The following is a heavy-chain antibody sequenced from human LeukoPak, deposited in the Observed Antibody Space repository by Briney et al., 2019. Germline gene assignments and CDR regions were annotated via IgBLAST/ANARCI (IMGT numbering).Heavy chain of an antibody. CDR2: INHSRST. D-gene: IGHD3-10*01. Sequence: PSETLSLTCAVYGVSFSDYYWSWIRQPPGKGLEWIGEINHSRSTNYNPSLKSRVTVSGDTSKNQFSLRLTSVTAADTAFYYCARIVRGVNKYYFDYWGQGTLVTVSS. CDR1: GVSFSDYY. V-gene: IGHV4-34*01. J-gene: IGHJ4*02. CDR3: ARIVRGVNKYYFDY.